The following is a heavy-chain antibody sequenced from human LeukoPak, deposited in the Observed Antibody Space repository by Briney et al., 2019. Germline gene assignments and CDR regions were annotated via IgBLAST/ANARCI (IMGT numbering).Heavy chain of an antibody. CDR2: ISGSGGST. CDR1: GFTFSSYA. CDR3: AKDIVVVVAATPDY. J-gene: IGHJ4*02. Sequence: GGSLRLSCAASGFTFSSYAMSWVRQPPGKGLEWVSAISGSGGSTYYADSVKGRFTISRDNSKNTLYLQMNSLRAEDTAVYYCAKDIVVVVAATPDYWGQGTLVTVSS. D-gene: IGHD2-15*01. V-gene: IGHV3-23*01.